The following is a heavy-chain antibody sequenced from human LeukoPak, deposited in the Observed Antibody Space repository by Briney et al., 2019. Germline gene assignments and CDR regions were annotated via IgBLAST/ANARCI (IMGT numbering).Heavy chain of an antibody. V-gene: IGHV3-23*01. Sequence: PGGSLRLSCAASGFTFSSYAMSWVRQAPGKGLEWVSAISGSGGSTYYADSVKGRFTISRDNSKNTLYLQMNSLRAEDTAVYYCAKDRSGGFWSGYYHNWFDPWGQGTLVTVSS. CDR3: AKDRSGGFWSGYYHNWFDP. D-gene: IGHD3-3*01. CDR1: GFTFSSYA. CDR2: ISGSGGST. J-gene: IGHJ5*02.